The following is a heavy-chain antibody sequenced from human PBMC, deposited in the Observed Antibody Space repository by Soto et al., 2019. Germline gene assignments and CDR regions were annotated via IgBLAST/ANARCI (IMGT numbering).Heavy chain of an antibody. Sequence: EVQLVESGGGLVQPGGSLRLSCAASGFTFSSYSMNWVRKAPGKGLEWVSYISSSSSTIYYADSVKGRFTISRDNAKNSLYLQMNSLRDEDTAVYYCARERNSGSYLPDYWGQGTLVTVSS. CDR1: GFTFSSYS. CDR2: ISSSSSTI. J-gene: IGHJ4*02. CDR3: ARERNSGSYLPDY. D-gene: IGHD1-26*01. V-gene: IGHV3-48*02.